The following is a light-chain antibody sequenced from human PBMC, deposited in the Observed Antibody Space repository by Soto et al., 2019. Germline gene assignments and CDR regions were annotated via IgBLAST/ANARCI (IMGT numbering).Light chain of an antibody. CDR2: GAS. CDR3: QQYLNWLT. V-gene: IGKV3-15*01. Sequence: EIVMTQSPATLSVSPGERATLSCRARQSVSSNLVWYQQKPGQAPRLLIYGASTRATGIPARFSGSGSGTEFTLTISSLQSEDFAVYYWQQYLNWLTLGGGTKVEIK. CDR1: QSVSSN. J-gene: IGKJ4*01.